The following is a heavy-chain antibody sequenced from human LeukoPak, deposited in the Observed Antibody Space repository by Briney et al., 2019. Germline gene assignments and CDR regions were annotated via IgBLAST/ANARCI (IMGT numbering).Heavy chain of an antibody. CDR3: ERDPRRIVGAKGVY. V-gene: IGHV3-53*01. Sequence: GGSLRLSCAPSVFTVSRNYMNWVRQTPGKGVEGVSVIYSGGRTEYADSVKGRFTISRDDSKNTLYLQMNSLRAEDTAVYYCERDPRRIVGAKGVYWGQGTLVTVSS. D-gene: IGHD1-26*01. J-gene: IGHJ4*02. CDR2: IYSGGRT. CDR1: VFTVSRNY.